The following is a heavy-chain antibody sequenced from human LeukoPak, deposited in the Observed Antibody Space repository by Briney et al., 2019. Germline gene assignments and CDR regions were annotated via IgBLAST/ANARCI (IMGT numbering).Heavy chain of an antibody. CDR2: ISGSGGRT. CDR3: AKDQSRARIYYYYMDV. V-gene: IGHV3-23*01. CDR1: GFMFSSYA. J-gene: IGHJ6*03. D-gene: IGHD5-12*01. Sequence: GGSLRLSCAASGFMFSSYAMNWVRQAPGKGLEWVSGISGSGGRTHYVDSVKGRFTISRDNAKNTLYLQMNSLRAEDTAVYYCAKDQSRARIYYYYMDVWGKGTTVTVSS.